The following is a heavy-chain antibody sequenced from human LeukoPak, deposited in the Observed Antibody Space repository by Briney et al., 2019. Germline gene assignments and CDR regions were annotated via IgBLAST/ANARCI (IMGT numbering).Heavy chain of an antibody. V-gene: IGHV4-59*01. CDR3: ARDIKGASCYDY. D-gene: IGHD2-2*01. CDR2: IYYSGST. Sequence: SETLSLTCTVSGGSISSYYWSWIRQPPGKGQEWIGYIYYSGSTNYNPSLKSRVTISVDTSKNQFSLNLSSVTAADTAVYYCARDIKGASCYDYRGQGTLVTVSS. CDR1: GGSISSYY. J-gene: IGHJ4*02.